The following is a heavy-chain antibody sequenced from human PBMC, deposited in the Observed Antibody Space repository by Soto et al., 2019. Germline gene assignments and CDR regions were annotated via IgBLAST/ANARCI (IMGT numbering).Heavy chain of an antibody. D-gene: IGHD1-26*01. Sequence: GGSLRLSCAASGFTFSSYAMSWVRQAPGKGLEWVSAISGSGGSTYYADSVKGRFTISRDNSKNTLYLQMNSLRAEDTAVYYCGRDLRDWDSGSYSYDYWGQGTLVTVSS. CDR2: ISGSGGST. CDR3: GRDLRDWDSGSYSYDY. CDR1: GFTFSSYA. J-gene: IGHJ4*02. V-gene: IGHV3-23*01.